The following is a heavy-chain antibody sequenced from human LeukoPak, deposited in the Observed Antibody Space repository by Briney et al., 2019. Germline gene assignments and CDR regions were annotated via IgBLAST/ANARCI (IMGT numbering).Heavy chain of an antibody. V-gene: IGHV7-4-1*02. Sequence: ASVKVSCKASGYTFTSYAMNWVRQAPGQGLEWMGWINTNTGNPTYAQGFTRRFVFSLDTSVSTAYLQISSLKAEDTAVYYCASRTAMVTGYYYYYYMDVWGKGTTVTVSS. J-gene: IGHJ6*03. CDR2: INTNTGNP. CDR1: GYTFTSYA. CDR3: ASRTAMVTGYYYYYYMDV. D-gene: IGHD5-18*01.